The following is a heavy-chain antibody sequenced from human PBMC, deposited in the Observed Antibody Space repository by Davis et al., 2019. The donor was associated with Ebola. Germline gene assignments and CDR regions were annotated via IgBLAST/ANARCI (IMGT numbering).Heavy chain of an antibody. V-gene: IGHV4-59*08. J-gene: IGHJ3*02. CDR2: IYHSGST. Sequence: SETLSLTCTVSGGSISSYYWSWIRQPPGTGLEWIGSIYHSGSTYYNPSLKSRVTISVDTSTNQFSPKLSSVTAADTAVYYCARVYDFWSGYYLGYDAFDIWGQGTMVTVSS. D-gene: IGHD3-3*01. CDR1: GGSISSYY. CDR3: ARVYDFWSGYYLGYDAFDI.